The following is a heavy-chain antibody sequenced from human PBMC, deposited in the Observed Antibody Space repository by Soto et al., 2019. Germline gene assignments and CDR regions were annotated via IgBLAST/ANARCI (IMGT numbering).Heavy chain of an antibody. J-gene: IGHJ6*02. CDR3: ARQGFGELHGIVDV. CDR2: INYSGGT. CDR1: GGSLRSYY. Sequence: QVQLQESGPSLVKPSETLSLTWTVSGGSLRSYYCSWFRQPPGKGLEWVGYINYSGGTFYNPSLTSRVTMSVEKSNNQYSLMVKSVTATDTAVYYCARQGFGELHGIVDVWGQGTTVTVSS. D-gene: IGHD3-10*01. V-gene: IGHV4-59*08.